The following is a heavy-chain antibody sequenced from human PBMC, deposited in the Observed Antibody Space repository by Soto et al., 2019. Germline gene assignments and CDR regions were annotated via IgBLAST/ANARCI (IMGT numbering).Heavy chain of an antibody. J-gene: IGHJ4*03. CDR2: VYHSGST. CDR3: ARDTCLAPTVWGY. CDR1: GDSIRGGGHY. Sequence: QVQLQESGPGLVKPSQTLSLTCSVSGDSIRGGGHYWNWIRKFPGKGLERIGYVYHSGSTNYNPYLRGRLTKSIDTSTNQFSLRLISVTAADTALEYCARDTCLAPTVWGYWGHGTQVTVSS. V-gene: IGHV4-31*03. D-gene: IGHD7-27*01.